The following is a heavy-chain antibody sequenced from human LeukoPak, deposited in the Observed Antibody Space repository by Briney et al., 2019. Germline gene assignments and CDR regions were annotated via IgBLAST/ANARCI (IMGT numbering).Heavy chain of an antibody. D-gene: IGHD2-2*01. V-gene: IGHV1-69*05. CDR2: IIPILGTA. CDR1: GGTFGSYA. J-gene: IGHJ6*03. Sequence: SVKVSCKASGGTFGSYAISWVRQAPGQGLEWVGGIIPILGTANYAQKFQGRVTIITDESTSTAYMELSSLRSEDTAVYYCASKYCSSTSCYGKDDYYYYYMDVWGKGTTVTVSS. CDR3: ASKYCSSTSCYGKDDYYYYYMDV.